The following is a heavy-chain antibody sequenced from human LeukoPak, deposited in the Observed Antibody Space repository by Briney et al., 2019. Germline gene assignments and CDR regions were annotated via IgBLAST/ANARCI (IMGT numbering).Heavy chain of an antibody. J-gene: IGHJ3*02. V-gene: IGHV5-51*01. CDR1: GYSFTSYW. CDR2: IYPGDSDT. Sequence: GASLKISCKGAGYSFTSYWIGWVRQMPGKGLEWMGIIYPGDSDTRYSPSFQGQVTISADKSIGTAYLQCSSLKATDTAMYYCARTQTAMVNCFDIWGQGTMVTVSS. CDR3: ARTQTAMVNCFDI. D-gene: IGHD5-18*01.